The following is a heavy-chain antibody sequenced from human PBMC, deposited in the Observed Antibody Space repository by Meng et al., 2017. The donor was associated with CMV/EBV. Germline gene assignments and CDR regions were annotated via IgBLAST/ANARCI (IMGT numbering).Heavy chain of an antibody. D-gene: IGHD2-2*01. CDR2: INSDGSST. Sequence: GGSLRLSCAASGFTFSSYWMHWVRQAPGKGLVWVSRINSDGSSTSYADSVKGRFTISRDNAKNTLYLQMNSLRAEDTAVYYCARSRPRSTCSSTSCYGVDYWGQGTLVTVSS. J-gene: IGHJ4*02. CDR3: ARSRPRSTCSSTSCYGVDY. CDR1: GFTFSSYW. V-gene: IGHV3-74*01.